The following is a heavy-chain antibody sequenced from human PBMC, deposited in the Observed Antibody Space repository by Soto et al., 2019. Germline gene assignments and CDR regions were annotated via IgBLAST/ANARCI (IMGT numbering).Heavy chain of an antibody. D-gene: IGHD4-17*01. CDR3: ASFLPASTVVTRNDAFDI. CDR1: GGSISSSSYY. Sequence: QLQLQESGPGLVKPSETLSLTCTVSGGSISSSSYYWGWIRQPPGKGLEWIGSIYYSGSTYYNPSLKSRVTISVDTSKNQFSLKLSSVTAADTAVYYCASFLPASTVVTRNDAFDIWGQGTMVTVSS. V-gene: IGHV4-39*01. CDR2: IYYSGST. J-gene: IGHJ3*02.